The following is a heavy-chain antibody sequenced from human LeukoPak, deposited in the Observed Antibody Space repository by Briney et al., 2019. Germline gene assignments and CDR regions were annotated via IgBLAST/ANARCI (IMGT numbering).Heavy chain of an antibody. Sequence: SVKVSCKASGGTFSSYAISWVRQAPGQGLEWMGGIIPIFGTANYAQKFQGRVTITADESTSTAYMELSSLRSEDTAVYYCARAVTVLRFLEWLPNDWGQGTLVTVSS. V-gene: IGHV1-69*13. CDR2: IIPIFGTA. CDR3: ARAVTVLRFLEWLPND. D-gene: IGHD3-3*01. CDR1: GGTFSSYA. J-gene: IGHJ4*02.